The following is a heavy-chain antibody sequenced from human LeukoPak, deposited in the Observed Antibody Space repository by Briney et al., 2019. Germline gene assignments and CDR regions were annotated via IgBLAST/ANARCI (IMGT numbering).Heavy chain of an antibody. CDR2: ISGSGGSA. CDR1: GFTFSSFA. V-gene: IGHV3-23*01. Sequence: PGGSLRLSCAASGFTFSSFAMRWVRQAPGKGLERISSISGSGGSASYVDSVRGRFTISRDNSKNTLYLQMNSLRADDTAVYFCAKGMGVDVSAKYSDSWGQGTLVTVSS. D-gene: IGHD2-21*02. CDR3: AKGMGVDVSAKYSDS. J-gene: IGHJ4*02.